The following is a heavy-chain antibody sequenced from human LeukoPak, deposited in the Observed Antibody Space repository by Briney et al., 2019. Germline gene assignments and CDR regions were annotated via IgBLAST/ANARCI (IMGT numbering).Heavy chain of an antibody. J-gene: IGHJ3*02. V-gene: IGHV4-4*07. CDR2: IYSGGST. D-gene: IGHD1-26*01. CDR3: ARYGGGPPIVGATLDAFDI. Sequence: PSETLSLTCTVSGGSINNYYWSWIRQPAGKGLEWIGRIYSGGSTNYNPSLKSRVTMSLDMSKDQFSLRLSSVTAADTAVYYCARYGGGPPIVGATLDAFDIWGQGTMVTVSS. CDR1: GGSINNYY.